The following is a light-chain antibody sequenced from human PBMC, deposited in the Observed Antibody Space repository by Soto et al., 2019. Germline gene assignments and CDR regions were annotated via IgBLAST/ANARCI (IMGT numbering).Light chain of an antibody. CDR1: QSVSSSH. Sequence: PGEKATLSRRASQSVSSSHLAWYQHKPGQAPRLLIYAASSRATGSPDRFSGGGSGTDFTLTISRLEPEDFAVYYCQQYGYSPITFGQGTRLENK. V-gene: IGKV3-20*01. CDR2: AAS. J-gene: IGKJ5*01. CDR3: QQYGYSPIT.